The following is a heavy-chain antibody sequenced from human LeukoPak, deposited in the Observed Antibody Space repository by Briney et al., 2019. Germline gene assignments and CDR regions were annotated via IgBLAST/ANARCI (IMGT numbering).Heavy chain of an antibody. CDR1: GYTFTSYG. Sequence: ASVKVSCKASGYTFTSYGIRWVRQAPGQGLEWMGWISAYNGNTNYAQKLQGRVTMTTDTSTSTAYMELRSLRSDDTAVYYCATFNYYDSSGYYHDFDYWGQGTLVTVSS. D-gene: IGHD3-22*01. CDR2: ISAYNGNT. CDR3: ATFNYYDSSGYYHDFDY. J-gene: IGHJ4*02. V-gene: IGHV1-18*01.